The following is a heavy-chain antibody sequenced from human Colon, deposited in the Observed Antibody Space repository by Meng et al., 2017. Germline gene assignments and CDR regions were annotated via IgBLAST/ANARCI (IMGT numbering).Heavy chain of an antibody. CDR1: GVSVKSGIYY. V-gene: IGHV4-61*01. CDR3: VRGWSWGRGWYFDL. Sequence: QVQLQESGPGLVRPSETLSLTCNVSGVSVKSGIYYWNWIRQPPGKTLEWIGYIYSSGSTTYNPSLKSRVTISLDTPKNQFSLKLSSVTAEDAAVYYCVRGWSWGRGWYFDLWGRGTLVTVSS. CDR2: IYSSGST. J-gene: IGHJ2*01. D-gene: IGHD7-27*01.